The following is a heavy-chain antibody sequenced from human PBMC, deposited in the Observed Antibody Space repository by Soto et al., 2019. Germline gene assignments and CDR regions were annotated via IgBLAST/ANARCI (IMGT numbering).Heavy chain of an antibody. CDR2: INHSGST. J-gene: IGHJ4*02. D-gene: IGHD5-12*01. CDR1: GGSFSGYY. CDR3: ARNIVATRLADY. V-gene: IGHV4-34*01. Sequence: PSETLSLTCAVYGGSFSGYYWSWIRQPPGKGLEWIGEINHSGSTNYNPSLKSRVTISVDTSNNQFSLKLSSVTAADTAVYYCARNIVATRLADYWGQGTLVTVSS.